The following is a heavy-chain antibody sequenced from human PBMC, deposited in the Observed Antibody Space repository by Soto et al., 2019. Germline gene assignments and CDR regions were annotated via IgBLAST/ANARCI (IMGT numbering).Heavy chain of an antibody. CDR2: ISPYNGNT. Sequence: ASVKVTCQGSGYTFPSYGISWVRQAPGQGLEWMGWISPYNGNTNSAQKFQGRVTLTTDTSTSTAYMELRSLRSDDTAVYYCAREACDYINSRYDYWGQGTLVTVSS. CDR3: AREACDYINSRYDY. V-gene: IGHV1-18*01. CDR1: GYTFPSYG. J-gene: IGHJ4*01. D-gene: IGHD2-21*01.